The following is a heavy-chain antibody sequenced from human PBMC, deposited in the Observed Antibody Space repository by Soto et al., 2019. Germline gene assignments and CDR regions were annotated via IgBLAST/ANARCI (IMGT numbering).Heavy chain of an antibody. CDR2: IVVGSGNT. V-gene: IGHV1-58*01. CDR3: AAPGSILLWFGSYGMDV. J-gene: IGHJ6*02. D-gene: IGHD3-10*01. Sequence: SVKVSCKASGFTFTSSAVQWVRQARGQRLEWIGWIVVGSGNTNYAQKFQERVTITRDMSTSTAYMELSSLRSEDTAVYYCAAPGSILLWFGSYGMDVWGQGTTVTVSS. CDR1: GFTFTSSA.